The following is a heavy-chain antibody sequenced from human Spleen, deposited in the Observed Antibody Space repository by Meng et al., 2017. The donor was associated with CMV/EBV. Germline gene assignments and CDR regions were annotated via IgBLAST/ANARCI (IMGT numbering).Heavy chain of an antibody. CDR2: IYWNDYK. Sequence: SGPTLVKPTQTLTLTCTFSGFSLSTSGVGVGWIRQPPGKALEWLALIYWNDYKRYSPSLKSRLTITKDTSKNQVVLTLTNMDPVDTATYYCAYYYDSGHYYPVGKSWFDPWGQGTLVTVSS. J-gene: IGHJ5*02. CDR1: GFSLSTSGVG. CDR3: AYYYDSGHYYPVGKSWFDP. V-gene: IGHV2-5*01. D-gene: IGHD3-22*01.